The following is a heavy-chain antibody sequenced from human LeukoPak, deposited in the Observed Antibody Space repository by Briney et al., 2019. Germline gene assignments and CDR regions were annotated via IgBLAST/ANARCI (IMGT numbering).Heavy chain of an antibody. V-gene: IGHV7-4-1*02. CDR3: AREVAIGRAAMEGLLH. CDR2: INTNTGNP. CDR1: GYTFTTYA. D-gene: IGHD5-18*01. Sequence: ASVKVSCKASGYTFTTYAMNWVRQAPGQGLEWMGWINTNTGNPAYAQGFTGRFVFSLDTSVSTAYLQISSLKVDDTAVYYCAREVAIGRAAMEGLLHWGQGTLVTVSS. J-gene: IGHJ4*02.